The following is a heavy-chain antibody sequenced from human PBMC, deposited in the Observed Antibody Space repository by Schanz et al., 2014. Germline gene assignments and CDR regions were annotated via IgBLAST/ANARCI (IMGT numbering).Heavy chain of an antibody. CDR3: ARDFHGYGPHLDY. J-gene: IGHJ4*02. Sequence: QVQLVESGGGVVQPGRSLRLSCAASGFTFSSYGMHWVRQAPGKGLEWVAVIWYDGSKKYNADSVKGRFTVSRDNSKNTLYLQLNSLRAEDTAVYYCARDFHGYGPHLDYWGQGSLVTVSS. CDR2: IWYDGSKK. D-gene: IGHD5-12*01. V-gene: IGHV3-33*01. CDR1: GFTFSSYG.